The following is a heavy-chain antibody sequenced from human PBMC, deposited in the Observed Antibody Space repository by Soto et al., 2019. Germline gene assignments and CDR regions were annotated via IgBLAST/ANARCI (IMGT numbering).Heavy chain of an antibody. CDR2: ISSSSSTI. V-gene: IGHV3-48*01. CDR1: GFTFSSYS. D-gene: IGHD3-9*01. Sequence: HPGGSLRLSCAASGFTFSSYSMXWVCQAPGKGLEWVSYISSSSSTIYYADSVKGRFTISRDNAKNSLYLQMNSLRAEDTAVYYCARGDLLRYFDWPTVVYGMDVWGQGTTVTVSS. J-gene: IGHJ6*02. CDR3: ARGDLLRYFDWPTVVYGMDV.